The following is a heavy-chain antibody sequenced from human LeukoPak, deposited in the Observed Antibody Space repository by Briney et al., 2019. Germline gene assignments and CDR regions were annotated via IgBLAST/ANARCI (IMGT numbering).Heavy chain of an antibody. V-gene: IGHV3-30*18. CDR1: GXTFSSYG. D-gene: IGHD5-12*01. Sequence: GGSLRLSCAASGXTFSSYGMHWVRQAPGKGLEWVAVISYDGSNKYYADSVKGRFTISRDNSKNTLYLQMNSLRAEDAAVYYCAKAGYSGYDYFDYWGQGTLVTVSS. J-gene: IGHJ4*02. CDR3: AKAGYSGYDYFDY. CDR2: ISYDGSNK.